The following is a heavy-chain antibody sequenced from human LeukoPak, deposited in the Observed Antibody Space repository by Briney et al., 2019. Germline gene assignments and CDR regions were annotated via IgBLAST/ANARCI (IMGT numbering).Heavy chain of an antibody. CDR3: ARNTDFWSGYYII. J-gene: IGHJ4*02. CDR2: INPNSGGT. V-gene: IGHV1-2*02. CDR1: GYTFTGYY. D-gene: IGHD3-3*01. Sequence: ASVKVSCKASGYTFTGYYMHWVRQAPGQGLEWMGWINPNSGGTNYAQKFQGRVTMTRDTSISTAYMELSRLRSDDTAVYYCARNTDFWSGYYIIWGQGTLVTVSS.